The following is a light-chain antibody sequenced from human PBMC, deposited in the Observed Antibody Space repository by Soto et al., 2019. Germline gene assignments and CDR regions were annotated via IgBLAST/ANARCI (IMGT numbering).Light chain of an antibody. CDR1: QTVSSSY. J-gene: IGKJ5*01. CDR3: QQYDNSPLIA. CDR2: GTS. Sequence: ESVLTQSPGTLSLSPGERATLSCRASQTVSSSYLGWYQQKPGQAPRLLIYGTSSRATGIPDRFSGSGSGTDFTLTISRLEPEDFAVYYCQQYDNSPLIAFGQGTRLEIK. V-gene: IGKV3-20*01.